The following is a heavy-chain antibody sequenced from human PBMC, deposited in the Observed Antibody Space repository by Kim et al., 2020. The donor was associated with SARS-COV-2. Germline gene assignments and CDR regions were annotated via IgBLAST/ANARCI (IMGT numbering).Heavy chain of an antibody. Sequence: ASVKVSCKASGYTFTSYGISWVRQAPGQGLEWMGWISAYNGNTNYAQKLQGRVTMTTDTSTSTAYMELRSLRSDDTAVYYCARVFRSTYGSGSYYNPYFFDYCGQGTLVTVSS. J-gene: IGHJ4*02. CDR1: GYTFTSYG. CDR2: ISAYNGNT. CDR3: ARVFRSTYGSGSYYNPYFFDY. V-gene: IGHV1-18*01. D-gene: IGHD3-10*01.